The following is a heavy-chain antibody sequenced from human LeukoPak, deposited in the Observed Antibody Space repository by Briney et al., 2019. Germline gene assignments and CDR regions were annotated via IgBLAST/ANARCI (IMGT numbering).Heavy chain of an antibody. V-gene: IGHV3-7*04. J-gene: IGHJ4*02. Sequence: TGGSLRLSCAASGFTFSSFWMHWVRQAPGKGLEWVANIKRDGSEKYYMDSVKARFTISRDNAKNSLYLQMNSLTAEDTAVYYCAGKSFEYWGQGTLVTVSS. CDR2: IKRDGSEK. CDR1: GFTFSSFW. CDR3: AGKSFEY.